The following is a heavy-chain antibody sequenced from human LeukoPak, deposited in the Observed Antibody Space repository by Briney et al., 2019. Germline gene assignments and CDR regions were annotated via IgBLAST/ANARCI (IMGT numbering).Heavy chain of an antibody. CDR2: IYYSGST. V-gene: IGHV4-59*01. D-gene: IGHD6-6*01. CDR3: ARGSSSSSFVRGADFDY. CDR1: GGSISSYY. J-gene: IGHJ4*02. Sequence: SETLSLTCTVSGGSISSYYWSWIRQPPGKGLEWIGYIYYSGSTNYNPSLKSRVIISVDTSKNQFSLKLSSVTAADTAVYYCARGSSSSSFVRGADFDYWGQGTLVTVSS.